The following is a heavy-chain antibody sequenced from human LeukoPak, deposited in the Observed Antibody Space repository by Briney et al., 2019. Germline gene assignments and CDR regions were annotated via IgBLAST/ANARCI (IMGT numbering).Heavy chain of an antibody. CDR2: IYYSGST. D-gene: IGHD1-26*01. V-gene: IGHV4-31*01. Sequence: SQTLSLTCTVSGGSISSGGYYWSWIRQHPGKGLEWIGYIYYSGSTYYNPSLKSHVTISVDTSKNQFSLKLSSVTAADTAVYYCARMWARDYYMDVWGKGTTVTVSS. CDR3: ARMWARDYYMDV. J-gene: IGHJ6*03. CDR1: GGSISSGGYY.